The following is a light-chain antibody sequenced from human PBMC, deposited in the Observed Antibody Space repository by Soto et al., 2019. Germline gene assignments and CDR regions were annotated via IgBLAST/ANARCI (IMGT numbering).Light chain of an antibody. J-gene: IGKJ1*01. CDR2: DAS. V-gene: IGKV3-11*01. Sequence: EVVLTQSPATLSLSPGERATLSCRASQSVGSHLAWYQQKPGQAPNLLIYDASNRATGIPARFTGSGSGTDFTLTISGLEPEDFAVYYCLHLRTGPLVTFGQGTKVEIK. CDR1: QSVGSH. CDR3: LHLRTGPLVT.